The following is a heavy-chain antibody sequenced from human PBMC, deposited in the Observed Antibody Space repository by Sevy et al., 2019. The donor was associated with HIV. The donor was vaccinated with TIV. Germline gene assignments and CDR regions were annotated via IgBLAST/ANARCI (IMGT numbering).Heavy chain of an antibody. CDR2: IYTSGST. CDR3: ARERYGSAALRYYYYGMDV. J-gene: IGHJ6*02. Sequence: SETLSLTCTVSGGSISSGSYYWSWIRQPAGKGLEWIGRIYTSGSTNYNPSLKSRVTMSVDTSKNQFSLKLSSVTAADTAVYYCARERYGSAALRYYYYGMDVWGQGTTVTVSS. D-gene: IGHD3-10*01. CDR1: GGSISSGSYY. V-gene: IGHV4-61*02.